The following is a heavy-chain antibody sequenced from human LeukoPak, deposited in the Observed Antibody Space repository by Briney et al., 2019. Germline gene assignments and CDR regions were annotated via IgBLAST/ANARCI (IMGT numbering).Heavy chain of an antibody. CDR3: ARASWGSKQNTDY. CDR1: GGSISSGGYY. D-gene: IGHD3-10*01. V-gene: IGHV4-31*03. Sequence: PSETLSLTCTVSGGSISSGGYYWSWIRQHPGKGLEWIGYIYYSGSTYYNPSLKSRVTISVDTSKNQFSLKLSSVTAADTAVYYCARASWGSKQNTDYWGQGTLVTVSS. J-gene: IGHJ4*02. CDR2: IYYSGST.